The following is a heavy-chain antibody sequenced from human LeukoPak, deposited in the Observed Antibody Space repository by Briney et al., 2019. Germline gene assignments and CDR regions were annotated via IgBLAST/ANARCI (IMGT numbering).Heavy chain of an antibody. Sequence: ASVKVSCKASGYTFTGYYMHWVRQAPGHGLEWMGWINPDSGGTNYAQKFQGRVTISVDTSKNQFSLKLSSVTAADTAVYYCARGEYGSGRYYYFDYWGQGTLVTVSS. CDR3: ARGEYGSGRYYYFDY. J-gene: IGHJ4*02. CDR1: GYTFTGYY. V-gene: IGHV1-2*02. D-gene: IGHD3-10*01. CDR2: INPDSGGT.